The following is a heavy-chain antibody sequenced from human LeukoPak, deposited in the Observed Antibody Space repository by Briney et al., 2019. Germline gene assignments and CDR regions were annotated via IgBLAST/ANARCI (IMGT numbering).Heavy chain of an antibody. Sequence: PSETLSLTCTVSGGSISSSSFYWGWIRQPPGKGLEWIGSFSYSGSTYYSPSLKSRVTISVDTSKNQFSLKLSSVTAADTAVYYCARVQWELGFDYWGQGTLVTVSS. CDR2: FSYSGST. CDR1: GGSISSSSFY. CDR3: ARVQWELGFDY. V-gene: IGHV4-39*01. J-gene: IGHJ4*02. D-gene: IGHD4-23*01.